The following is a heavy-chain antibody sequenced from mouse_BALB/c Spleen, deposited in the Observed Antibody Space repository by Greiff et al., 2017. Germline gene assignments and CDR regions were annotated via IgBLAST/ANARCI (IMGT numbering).Heavy chain of an antibody. CDR2: IYPGSGST. D-gene: IGHD4-1*01. V-gene: IGHV1S22*01. CDR1: GYTFTSYW. CDR3: TRSGLTGTKREIGFDY. Sequence: LQQPGSELVRPGASVKLSCKASGYTFTSYWMHWVKQRHGQGLEWIGNIYPGSGSTNYDEKFKSKGTLTVDTSSSTAYMHLSSLTSEDSAVYYCTRSGLTGTKREIGFDYWGQGTTLTVSS. J-gene: IGHJ2*01.